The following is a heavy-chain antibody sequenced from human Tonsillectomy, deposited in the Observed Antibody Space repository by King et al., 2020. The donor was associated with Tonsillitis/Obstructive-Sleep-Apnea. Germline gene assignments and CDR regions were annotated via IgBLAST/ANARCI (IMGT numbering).Heavy chain of an antibody. CDR3: ANTSPYILMGYYNVGNYYDDMDV. J-gene: IGHJ6*02. CDR2: IDPSDSYT. Sequence: QLVQSGAEVQKPGESLRISCKGSGYSFTSYWISWVRQMPGKGLEWMGRIDPSDSYTNYSPSFQGHVTITADKSITTAYLQWSSLKASDTAMYYCANTSPYILMGYYNVGNYYDDMDVWGQGTTVTVSS. CDR1: GYSFTSYW. V-gene: IGHV5-10-1*01. D-gene: IGHD3-9*01.